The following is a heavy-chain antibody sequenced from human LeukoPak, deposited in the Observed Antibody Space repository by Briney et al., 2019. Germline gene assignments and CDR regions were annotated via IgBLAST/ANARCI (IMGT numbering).Heavy chain of an antibody. CDR3: ARGGWVRGVITRNGLDY. Sequence: ASVKVSCKASRYTFIDYYIHWVRQAPGQELEWMGWINPNSGGTSYAQKFQGRVTMTRDTSISTAYMDLSSLRSDDTAVYYCARGGWVRGVITRNGLDYWGQGTLVTVSS. J-gene: IGHJ4*02. CDR2: INPNSGGT. V-gene: IGHV1-2*02. D-gene: IGHD3-10*01. CDR1: RYTFIDYY.